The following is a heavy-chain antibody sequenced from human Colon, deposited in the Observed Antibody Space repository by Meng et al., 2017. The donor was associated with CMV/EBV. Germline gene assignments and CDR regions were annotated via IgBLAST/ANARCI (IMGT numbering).Heavy chain of an antibody. CDR3: AKGATGNYYTMDV. J-gene: IGHJ6*02. Sequence: SLKISCAASGFKFDDYGMHWVRQVPGKGLEWVSGIIWSGGATAYADSVKGRFTISRDNAKKSLYLQMNSLRHEDSALYYCAKGATGNYYTMDVWGQGTTVTVSS. CDR1: GFKFDDYG. CDR2: IIWSGGAT. V-gene: IGHV3-9*01.